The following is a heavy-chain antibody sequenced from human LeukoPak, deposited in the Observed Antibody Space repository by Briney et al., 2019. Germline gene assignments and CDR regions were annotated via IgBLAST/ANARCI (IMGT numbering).Heavy chain of an antibody. V-gene: IGHV3-23*01. Sequence: PGWALRLSCAACGFTFSSYAMRSVRQAPAKGLEGVSAISGSGGSKYYADSVKGRFTISRDNSKNTLYLQMNSLRAEDTAVYYCARDSSSPYWYFNLWGRGTLVTVSS. CDR3: ARDSSSPYWYFNL. CDR2: ISGSGGSK. J-gene: IGHJ2*01. CDR1: GFTFSSYA.